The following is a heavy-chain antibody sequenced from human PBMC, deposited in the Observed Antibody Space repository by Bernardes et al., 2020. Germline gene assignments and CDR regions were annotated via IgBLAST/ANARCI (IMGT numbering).Heavy chain of an antibody. V-gene: IGHV3-21*01. J-gene: IGHJ5*02. D-gene: IGHD3-16*02. CDR1: GFTFSSYS. CDR3: ARDREYDYIWGCYRINWFDP. Sequence: GGSLRLSCAASGFTFSSYSMNWVRQAPGKGLEWVSSISSSSSYIYYADSVKGRFTISRDNAKNSLYLQMNSLRAEDTAVYYCARDREYDYIWGCYRINWFDPLGQESLVSVSS. CDR2: ISSSSSYI.